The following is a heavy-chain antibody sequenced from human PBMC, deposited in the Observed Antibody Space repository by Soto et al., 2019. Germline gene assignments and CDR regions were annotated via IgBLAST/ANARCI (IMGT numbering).Heavy chain of an antibody. V-gene: IGHV4-39*01. CDR2: VYYSGST. Sequence: KPSETLSLTCTVSGGSTISRSDYWVWIRQPPGKGLEWIGSVYYSGSTHDNPSLQSRVTISVDTSRNQFSLNLISVTAADTAVYFCARQPRGPGYGERGLYFDYWGQGTLVTVSS. J-gene: IGHJ4*02. CDR1: GGSTISRSDY. D-gene: IGHD3-16*01. CDR3: ARQPRGPGYGERGLYFDY.